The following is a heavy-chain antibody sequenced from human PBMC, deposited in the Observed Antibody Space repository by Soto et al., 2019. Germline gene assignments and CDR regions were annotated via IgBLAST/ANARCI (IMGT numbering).Heavy chain of an antibody. CDR2: IYYSGST. J-gene: IGHJ5*02. CDR3: ARVGYGSGSLTFGFDH. D-gene: IGHD3-10*01. Sequence: PXETLSLTCTVSGGSISSGDCYWSWIRQHPGKGLEWIGYIYYSGSTYYNPSLKSRVTISVDTSKNQFSLKLSSVTAADTAVYYCARVGYGSGSLTFGFDHWGQGTLVTVSS. V-gene: IGHV4-31*03. CDR1: GGSISSGDCY.